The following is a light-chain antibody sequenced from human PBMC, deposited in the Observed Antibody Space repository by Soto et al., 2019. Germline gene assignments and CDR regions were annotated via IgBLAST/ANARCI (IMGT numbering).Light chain of an antibody. V-gene: IGLV1-40*01. J-gene: IGLJ3*02. CDR1: GSNIGAGYD. CDR2: GNS. Sequence: QSVLTQPPSVSGAPGQRVTISCTGSGSNIGAGYDVHWYQQLPGTAPKLLIYGNSNRPSGVPDRFSGSKSGTSASLAITGLQAEDDADYYCQSYDSSLSGYWVFGGGTKLTVL. CDR3: QSYDSSLSGYWV.